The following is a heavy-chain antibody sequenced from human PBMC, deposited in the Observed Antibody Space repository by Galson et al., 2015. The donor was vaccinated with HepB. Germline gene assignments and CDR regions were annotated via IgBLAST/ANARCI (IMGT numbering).Heavy chain of an antibody. CDR3: TTVYYYGSVSYYLFDY. CDR2: IKSKTDGGTT. V-gene: IGHV3-15*01. Sequence: RLCCAASGFTFSNAWMRWARQAPGKGLEWVGRIKSKTDGGTTDYVAPVKGRFTISRDDSKNTLYLQMKILKTEDTAVYYCTTVYYYGSVSYYLFDYWGQGTLVAVSS. D-gene: IGHD3-10*01. J-gene: IGHJ4*02. CDR1: GFTFSNAW.